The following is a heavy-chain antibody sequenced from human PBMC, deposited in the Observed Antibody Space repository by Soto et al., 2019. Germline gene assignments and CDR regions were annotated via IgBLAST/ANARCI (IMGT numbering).Heavy chain of an antibody. CDR2: IIPSFGTA. CDR3: ARDLTGTTDTHGMDV. V-gene: IGHV1-69*01. D-gene: IGHD1-7*01. J-gene: IGHJ6*02. CDR1: GGTFSSYA. Sequence: QVQLVQSGAEVKKPGYSVKVSCKASGGTFSSYAISWVRQAPGQGLWWMGGIIPSFGTANYAQKFQGRVTITADHSTSTAYMELSSLRAEDTDVYYCARDLTGTTDTHGMDVWGQGTTVTGSS.